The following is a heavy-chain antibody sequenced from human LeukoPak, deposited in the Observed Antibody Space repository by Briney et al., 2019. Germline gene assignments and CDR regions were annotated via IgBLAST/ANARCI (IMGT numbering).Heavy chain of an antibody. CDR2: ISSSSSTI. Sequence: PGGSLRLSCAASGFTFSSYSMNWVRQAPGKGLEWVSYISSSSSTIYYADSVKGRFTISRDNAKNSLYLQMNSLRAEDTAVYYCAVPTPSSEGWGEGTLVTVSS. CDR3: AVPTPSSEG. D-gene: IGHD6-6*01. V-gene: IGHV3-48*04. J-gene: IGHJ4*02. CDR1: GFTFSSYS.